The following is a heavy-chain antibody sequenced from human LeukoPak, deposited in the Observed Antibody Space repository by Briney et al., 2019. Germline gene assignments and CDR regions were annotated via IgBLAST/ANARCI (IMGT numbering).Heavy chain of an antibody. CDR2: ISSSSSYI. CDR3: ARVKGGGFSFDY. J-gene: IGHJ4*02. CDR1: GFTFSSSA. V-gene: IGHV3-21*01. D-gene: IGHD2-15*01. Sequence: GSLRLSCAASGFTFSSSAMSWVRQAPGKGLEWVSSISSSSSYIYYADSVKGRFTISRDNAKNSLYLQMNSLRAEDTAVYYCARVKGGGFSFDYWGQGTLVTVSS.